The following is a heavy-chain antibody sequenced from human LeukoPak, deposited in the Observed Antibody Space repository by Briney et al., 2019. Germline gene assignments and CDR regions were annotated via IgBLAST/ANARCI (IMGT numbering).Heavy chain of an antibody. J-gene: IGHJ4*02. CDR2: IYCSGIT. Sequence: SETLSLTCTVSGGSISSSSYCWGWLRPPPREGLWWIGSIYCSGITYYNPSLNRLITISVDISNNQFSLKLSSVTAADTAVYYCARQRITGTRSNVNKYYSDYWGQGTLVTVSS. V-gene: IGHV4-39*01. CDR3: ARQRITGTRSNVNKYYSDY. D-gene: IGHD1-7*01. CDR1: GGSISSSSYC.